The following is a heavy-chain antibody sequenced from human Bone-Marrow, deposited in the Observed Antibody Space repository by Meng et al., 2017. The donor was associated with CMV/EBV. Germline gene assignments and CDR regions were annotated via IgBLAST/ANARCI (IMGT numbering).Heavy chain of an antibody. V-gene: IGHV3-30-3*02. J-gene: IGHJ3*02. Sequence: GGSLRLSCAASGFTFSSYAMHWVRQAPGKGLEWVAVISYDGSNKYYADSVKGRFTISRDNSKNTLYLQMNSLRAEDTAVYYCAKRGSVVVVIKGAFDIWGQGTMVTVSS. D-gene: IGHD3-22*01. CDR1: GFTFSSYA. CDR2: ISYDGSNK. CDR3: AKRGSVVVVIKGAFDI.